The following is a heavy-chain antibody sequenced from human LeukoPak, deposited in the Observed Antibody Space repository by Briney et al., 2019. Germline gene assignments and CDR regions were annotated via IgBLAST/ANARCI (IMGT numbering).Heavy chain of an antibody. J-gene: IGHJ5*02. Sequence: GGSLRLSCAASGFTFNNYAMNWVRQAPGKGLEWVSTVTGGVGSTYYADSVKGRFTISRDNSKNTLYLQMNSLRAEDTAVYYCAKSSGNSVSNWFAPWGQGTLVTVSS. D-gene: IGHD4-23*01. CDR2: VTGGVGST. CDR1: GFTFNNYA. V-gene: IGHV3-23*01. CDR3: AKSSGNSVSNWFAP.